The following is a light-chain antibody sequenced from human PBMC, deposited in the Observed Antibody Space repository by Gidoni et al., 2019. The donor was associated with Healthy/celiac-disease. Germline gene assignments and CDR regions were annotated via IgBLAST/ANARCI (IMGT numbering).Light chain of an antibody. Sequence: EIVLTQSPATLSLSPGERATLSCRASQRGSSYLARYQQKPGQAPRLLIYDASNRATGIPARFSGSGSGTDFTLTISSLEPEDFAVYYCQQRSNWPPLTFGGGTKVEIK. J-gene: IGKJ4*01. CDR1: QRGSSY. CDR3: QQRSNWPPLT. V-gene: IGKV3-11*01. CDR2: DAS.